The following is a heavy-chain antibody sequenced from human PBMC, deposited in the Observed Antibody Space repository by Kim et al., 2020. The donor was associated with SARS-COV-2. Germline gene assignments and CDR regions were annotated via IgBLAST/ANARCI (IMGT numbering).Heavy chain of an antibody. J-gene: IGHJ5*02. CDR1: GFTFSTYA. CDR3: ARPSCGGTNCRNWFDP. D-gene: IGHD2-21*01. Sequence: GGSLRLSCAASGFTFSTYAMHWVRQAPGKGLDWVAVISYDGRNKYYADSVKGRFTISRDNSKNTLYLQMNSLRAEDTAVYYCARPSCGGTNCRNWFDPWGQGTLVTVSS. V-gene: IGHV3-30*04. CDR2: ISYDGRNK.